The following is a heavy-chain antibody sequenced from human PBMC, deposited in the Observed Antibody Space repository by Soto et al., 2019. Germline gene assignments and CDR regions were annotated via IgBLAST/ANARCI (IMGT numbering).Heavy chain of an antibody. D-gene: IGHD3-22*01. J-gene: IGHJ4*02. CDR2: ISSSSTYI. CDR1: GFTFSLYS. CDR3: VRARATDSRPDY. Sequence: GGSLRLSCAASGFTFSLYSMIWVRRAPGKGLDWVSSISSSSTYIYYADSLKGRFTVSRDNAKNSLYLQMDSLRAEDTAMYYCVRARATDSRPDYWGQGTLVTVSS. V-gene: IGHV3-21*06.